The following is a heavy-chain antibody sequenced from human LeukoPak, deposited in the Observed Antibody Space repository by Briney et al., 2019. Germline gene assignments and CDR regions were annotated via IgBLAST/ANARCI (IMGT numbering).Heavy chain of an antibody. CDR2: INHSGST. D-gene: IGHD3-16*02. V-gene: IGHV4-34*01. J-gene: IGHJ4*02. CDR1: GGSFSGYY. Sequence: PSETLSLTCAVYGGSFSGYYWSWIRQPPGKGLEWIGEINHSGSTNYNPSLKSRVAISVDTSKNQFSLKLSSVTAADTAVYYCATGYRRFDYWGQGTLVTVSS. CDR3: ATGYRRFDY.